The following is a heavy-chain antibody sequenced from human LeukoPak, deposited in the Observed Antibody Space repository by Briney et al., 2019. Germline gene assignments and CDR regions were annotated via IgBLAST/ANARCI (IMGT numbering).Heavy chain of an antibody. Sequence: GRSLRLSCTASGFTFSTYAMHWVRQAPGKGLEWVAVISYDGSNKYYADSVKGRFTISGDNSKNTLYLQMISLRAEDTAVYYCARALDEGARFDYWGQGTLVTVSS. J-gene: IGHJ4*02. V-gene: IGHV3-30-3*01. CDR1: GFTFSTYA. CDR2: ISYDGSNK. CDR3: ARALDEGARFDY.